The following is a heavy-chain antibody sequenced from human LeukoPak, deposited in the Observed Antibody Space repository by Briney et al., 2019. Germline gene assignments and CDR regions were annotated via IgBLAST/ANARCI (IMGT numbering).Heavy chain of an antibody. CDR1: GYTFTNYF. CDR3: ARAYYYDSSGYRY. D-gene: IGHD3-22*01. J-gene: IGHJ4*02. CDR2: INPSGGST. Sequence: GASVKVSCKASGYTFTNYFMQWVRQAPGQGLEWIGIINPSGGSTSYAQKFQGRVTMTRDTSTSTVYMELSSLRSEDTAVYYCARAYYYDSSGYRYWGQGTLVTVSS. V-gene: IGHV1-46*01.